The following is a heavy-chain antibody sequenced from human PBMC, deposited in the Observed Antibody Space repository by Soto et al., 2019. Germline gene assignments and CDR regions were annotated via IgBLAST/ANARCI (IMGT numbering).Heavy chain of an antibody. CDR3: ARYGNGKMCDY. Sequence: QVKLVQSGGGVVQPGRSLRLSCAASGFTFSSHGMHWVRQAPGRGLEWVAVIWYDGSEKYYADSVKGRFAISRDNSRNTVSLQLDSLRVDDTAVYYCARYGNGKMCDYWSQGTLVTVSS. J-gene: IGHJ4*02. CDR1: GFTFSSHG. D-gene: IGHD3-10*01. V-gene: IGHV3-33*01. CDR2: IWYDGSEK.